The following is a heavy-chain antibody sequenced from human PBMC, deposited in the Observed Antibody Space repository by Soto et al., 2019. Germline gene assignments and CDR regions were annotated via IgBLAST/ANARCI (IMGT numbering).Heavy chain of an antibody. Sequence: TKPHTSTVLGGSLRSGGYYRSWIRTHPGKGLEWIGYIYYSGSTYYNPSLKSRVTISVDTSKNQFSLKLSSVTAADTAVYYWARVVGAQQGYYYYYCMDGLGQGTTVA. CDR3: ARVVGAQQGYYYYYCMDG. CDR1: GGSLRSGGYY. J-gene: IGHJ6*02. V-gene: IGHV4-31*03. D-gene: IGHD1-26*01. CDR2: IYYSGST.